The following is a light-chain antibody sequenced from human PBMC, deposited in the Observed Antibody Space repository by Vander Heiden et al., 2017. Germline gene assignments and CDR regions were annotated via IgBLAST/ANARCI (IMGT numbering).Light chain of an antibody. Sequence: DIQMTQSPSSLSASVGDRVTITCRASQSISSYLNWYQQKPGKAPKLLIYAASSLQSGVPSRFSGSAYGTDFTLTISSLQPEAFASYYCQQSYSTPHSTFGPGTKVDIK. CDR1: QSISSY. CDR3: QQSYSTPHST. CDR2: AAS. J-gene: IGKJ3*01. V-gene: IGKV1-39*01.